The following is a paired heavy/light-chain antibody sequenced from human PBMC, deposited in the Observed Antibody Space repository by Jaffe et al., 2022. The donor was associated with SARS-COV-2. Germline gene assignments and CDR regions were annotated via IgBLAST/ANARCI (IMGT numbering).Heavy chain of an antibody. CDR2: ISSNGGST. V-gene: IGHV3-64*01. Sequence: EVQLVESGGDLVQPGGSLRLSCAASGFTFSSYGMHWVRQAPGKGLEYVSAISSNGGSTYYANSVRGRFTISRDNSKNTLYLQMGSLRAEDMAVYYCVRAGGALRRYYFFDYWGQGTLVTVSS. CDR3: VRAGGALRRYYFFDY. J-gene: IGHJ4*02. D-gene: IGHD5-12*01. CDR1: GFTFSSYG.
Light chain of an antibody. V-gene: IGKV3-20*01. CDR1: QSVSSSY. Sequence: EIVLTQSPGTLSLSPGERATLSCRASQSVSSSYLAWYQQKPGQAPRLLIYGASSRPPGIPDRFSGSESGTDFTLTISRLEPEDFAVYYCQQYGSSPETFGQGTKVEIK. CDR2: GAS. J-gene: IGKJ1*01. CDR3: QQYGSSPET.